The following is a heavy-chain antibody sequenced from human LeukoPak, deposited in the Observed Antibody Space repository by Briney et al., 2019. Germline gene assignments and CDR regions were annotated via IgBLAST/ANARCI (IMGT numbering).Heavy chain of an antibody. Sequence: GGSLRLSCAGSGFTFSNAWMSWVRLAPGNGLEWVGRIKSNHDGGTADYSAPVKDRFIISRDDSKQMMFLQMNSLKIEDTGLYYCTGDPSGRFPDSWGQGTLVTVSS. J-gene: IGHJ4*02. CDR2: IKSNHDGGTA. V-gene: IGHV3-15*01. D-gene: IGHD6-19*01. CDR3: TGDPSGRFPDS. CDR1: GFTFSNAW.